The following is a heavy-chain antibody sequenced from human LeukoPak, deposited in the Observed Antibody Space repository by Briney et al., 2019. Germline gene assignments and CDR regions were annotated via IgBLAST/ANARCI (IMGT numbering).Heavy chain of an antibody. J-gene: IGHJ2*01. CDR3: ARAGASGYSSSCPDL. V-gene: IGHV4-39*07. CDR2: IYYSGST. Sequence: SETLSLTCTVSGGSISSSSYYWGWIRQPPGKGLEWIGSIYYSGSTYYNPSLKSRVTISVDTSKNQFSLKLSSVTAADTAVYYCARAGASGYSSSCPDLWGRGTLVTVSS. CDR1: GGSISSSSYY. D-gene: IGHD6-13*01.